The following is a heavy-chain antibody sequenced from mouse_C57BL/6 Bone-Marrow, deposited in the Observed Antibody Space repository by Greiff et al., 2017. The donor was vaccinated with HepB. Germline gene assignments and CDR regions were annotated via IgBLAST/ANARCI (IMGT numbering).Heavy chain of an antibody. Sequence: EVQLVESGGGLVKPGGSLKLSCAASGFTFSDYGMHWVRQAPEKGLEWVAYISSGSSTIYYADTVKGRFTISRDNAKNTLFLQMTSLRSEDTAMYYCARQGQLRLRSFAYWGQGTLVTVSA. J-gene: IGHJ3*01. CDR3: ARQGQLRLRSFAY. CDR2: ISSGSSTI. V-gene: IGHV5-17*01. D-gene: IGHD3-2*02. CDR1: GFTFSDYG.